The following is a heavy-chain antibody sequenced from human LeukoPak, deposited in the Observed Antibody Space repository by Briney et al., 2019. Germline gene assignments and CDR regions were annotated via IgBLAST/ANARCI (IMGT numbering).Heavy chain of an antibody. CDR3: TRDFYNSGSSLLDY. CDR2: ISTGTGNP. CDR1: GYTFTKYA. D-gene: IGHD3-10*01. V-gene: IGHV7-4-1*02. Sequence: ASVKVSCKASGYTFTKYAMNWLRQAPGQRPEWMGWISTGTGNPTYAQGFTGRFVFSLDASVSTAYLEITSLKAEDTAVYYCTRDFYNSGSSLLDYWGQGTLVTVSS. J-gene: IGHJ4*02.